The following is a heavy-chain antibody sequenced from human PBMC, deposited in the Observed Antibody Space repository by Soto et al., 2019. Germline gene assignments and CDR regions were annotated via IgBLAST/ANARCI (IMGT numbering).Heavy chain of an antibody. V-gene: IGHV3-30*18. CDR1: GFTFSSYG. CDR3: AKASTQIKYDFWSAYYFDY. Sequence: QVQLVESGGGVVQPGRSLRLSCAASGFTFSSYGMHWVRQAPGKGLEWVAVISYDGSNKYYADSVKGRFTISRDNSKNTLYLQMNSLRAEDTAVYYCAKASTQIKYDFWSAYYFDYWGQGTLVTVSS. D-gene: IGHD3-3*01. J-gene: IGHJ4*02. CDR2: ISYDGSNK.